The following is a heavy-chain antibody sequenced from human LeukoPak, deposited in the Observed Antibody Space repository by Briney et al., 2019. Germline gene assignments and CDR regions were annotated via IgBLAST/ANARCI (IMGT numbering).Heavy chain of an antibody. CDR2: IKQDGSEK. CDR3: AKMYYYGSGSYLYYFDY. D-gene: IGHD3-10*01. CDR1: GFTFSSYA. Sequence: GGSLRLSCAASGFTFSSYAMSWVRQAPGKGLEWVANIKQDGSEKYYVDSVKGRFTISRDNAKNSLYLQMNSLRAEDTAVYYCAKMYYYGSGSYLYYFDYWGQGTLVTVSS. V-gene: IGHV3-7*01. J-gene: IGHJ4*02.